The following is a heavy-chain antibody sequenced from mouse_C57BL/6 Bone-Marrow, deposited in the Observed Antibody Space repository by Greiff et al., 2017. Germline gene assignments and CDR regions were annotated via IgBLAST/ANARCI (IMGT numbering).Heavy chain of an antibody. V-gene: IGHV14-4*01. CDR3: TTIFSMDY. CDR2: IDPENGDT. Sequence: EVQLQQSGAELVRPGASVKLSCTASGFNIKDDYMHWVKQRPEQGLEWIGWIDPENGDTEYASKFQGKATITADTSSNTAYLQLSSLTSEDTAVYYCTTIFSMDYWGTGTSVTVSS. J-gene: IGHJ4*01. CDR1: GFNIKDDY.